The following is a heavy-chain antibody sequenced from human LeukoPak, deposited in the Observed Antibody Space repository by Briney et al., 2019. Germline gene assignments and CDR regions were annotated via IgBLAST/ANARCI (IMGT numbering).Heavy chain of an antibody. CDR3: ATVGGSYRSFDY. CDR2: FDPEDGET. CDR1: GYTLTELS. J-gene: IGHJ4*02. Sequence: GASVKVSCKVSGYTLTELSMHWVRQAPGKGLEWMGGFDPEDGETIYAQKFQGRVTMTEDTFTDTAYMELSSLRSEDTAVYYCATVGGSYRSFDYWGQGTLVTVSS. D-gene: IGHD1-26*01. V-gene: IGHV1-24*01.